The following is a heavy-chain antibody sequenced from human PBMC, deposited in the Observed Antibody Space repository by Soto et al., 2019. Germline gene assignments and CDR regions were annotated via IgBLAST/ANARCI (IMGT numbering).Heavy chain of an antibody. V-gene: IGHV3-53*01. CDR3: AGRLTTAASLYY. D-gene: IGHD3-16*01. CDR1: GFSVSNNH. J-gene: IGHJ4*02. Sequence: VQLVESGGGLIQPGGSLRLSCAASGFSVSNNHMTWVRQAAGRGLEWVSLIHGGGSTYYADSVKGRFTISRDNSNNTLYLQMDSLRAGDTAIFYCAGRLTTAASLYYWGQGTLVSVSS. CDR2: IHGGGST.